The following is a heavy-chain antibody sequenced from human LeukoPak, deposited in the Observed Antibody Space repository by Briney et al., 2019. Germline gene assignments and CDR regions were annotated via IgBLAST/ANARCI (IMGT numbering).Heavy chain of an antibody. Sequence: SVKVSCKASGGTFTSYTISWVRQAPGQGLEWMGRIIPILGIANYAQKFQGRVTITADKSTSTAYMELSSLRSEDTAVYYCVGHRGGGWFDPWGQGTLVTVSS. CDR2: IIPILGIA. V-gene: IGHV1-69*02. CDR3: VGHRGGGWFDP. CDR1: GGTFTSYT. J-gene: IGHJ5*02. D-gene: IGHD3-10*01.